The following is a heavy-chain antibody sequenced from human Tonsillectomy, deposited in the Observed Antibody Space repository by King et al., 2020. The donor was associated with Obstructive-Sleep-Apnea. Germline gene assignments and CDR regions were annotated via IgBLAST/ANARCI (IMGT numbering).Heavy chain of an antibody. CDR2: ISYDGSNK. J-gene: IGHJ4*02. V-gene: IGHV3-30-3*01. CDR3: ARDVRHVVVPSANFDY. D-gene: IGHD2-2*01. CDR1: GFTFTDYA. Sequence: VQLVESGGGVVQPGRSLRLACAASGFTFTDYAMHWVRQAPGKGLEWVAAISYDGSNKYYADSVKGRFTISRDNSKNTLYLQMNSLRGEDTAVYYCARDVRHVVVPSANFDYWGQGTLVTVSS.